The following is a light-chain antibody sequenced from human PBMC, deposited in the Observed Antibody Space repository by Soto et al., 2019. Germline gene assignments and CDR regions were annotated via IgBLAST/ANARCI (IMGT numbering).Light chain of an antibody. CDR2: GAS. Sequence: EIVLTQSPATLSVSQGERATLSCRASESVSNNLAWYQQKPGQAPRLLIFGASARATGIPARFSGSGSGTEFTLTISSLQSEDVAFYYCQQYNKWPLTFGGGTKVEIK. J-gene: IGKJ4*01. CDR1: ESVSNN. V-gene: IGKV3-15*01. CDR3: QQYNKWPLT.